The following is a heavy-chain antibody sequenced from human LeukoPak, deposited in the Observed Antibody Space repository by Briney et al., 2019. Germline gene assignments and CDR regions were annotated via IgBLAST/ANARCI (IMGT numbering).Heavy chain of an antibody. CDR1: GTSVSSYY. CDR2: IYTRGST. Sequence: SETLSLTCTVSGTSVSSYYWSWIRQPAGRGLEWIGRIYTRGSTNYNPSPQSRVSMSVDSSKSQFSLRLTSVTAADTAIYYCARGRYCSATTCSGGDAFDIWGQGTVVTVSS. J-gene: IGHJ3*02. V-gene: IGHV4-4*07. D-gene: IGHD2-8*02. CDR3: ARGRYCSATTCSGGDAFDI.